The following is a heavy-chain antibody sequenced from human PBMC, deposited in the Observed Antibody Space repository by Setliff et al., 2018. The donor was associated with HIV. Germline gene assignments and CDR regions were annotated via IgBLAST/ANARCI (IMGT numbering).Heavy chain of an antibody. V-gene: IGHV4-61*09. Sequence: PSETLSLTCTVSGGSIWSGSYYWTWIRQPAGKGLEWIGHITASRGATYNPSVKSRVSISLGSPSSEFSLRLTSVSAADTAVYYCARAVVFASGNFWFDPWGPGALVTVSS. CDR2: ITASRGA. D-gene: IGHD3-3*01. CDR1: GGSIWSGSYY. J-gene: IGHJ5*02. CDR3: ARAVVFASGNFWFDP.